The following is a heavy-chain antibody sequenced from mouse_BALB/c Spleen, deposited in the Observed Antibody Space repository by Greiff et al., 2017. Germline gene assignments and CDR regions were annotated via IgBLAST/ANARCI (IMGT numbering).Heavy chain of an antibody. J-gene: IGHJ1*01. D-gene: IGHD2-4*01. Sequence: QVQLQQSGPGLVAPSQSLSITCTVSGFSLTSYGVHWVRQPPGKGLEWLGVIWAGGSTNYNSALMSRLSISKDNSKSQVFLKMNSLQTDDTAMYYCARGDDYDYWYFDVWGAGTTVTVSS. CDR3: ARGDDYDYWYFDV. V-gene: IGHV2-9*02. CDR1: GFSLTSYG. CDR2: IWAGGST.